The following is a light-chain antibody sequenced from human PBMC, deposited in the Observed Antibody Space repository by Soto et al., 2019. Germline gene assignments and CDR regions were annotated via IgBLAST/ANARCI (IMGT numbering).Light chain of an antibody. CDR2: EVS. Sequence: QSVLTQPPSASGSPGQSVTISCTGTRSDVGGYNYVSWYQQHPGRAPKLMIYEVSKRPSGVPDRFSGSKSGNTASLTVSGLQPEDEADYYCSSYAGSSNLGVFGGGTKLTVL. V-gene: IGLV2-8*01. CDR1: RSDVGGYNY. CDR3: SSYAGSSNLGV. J-gene: IGLJ2*01.